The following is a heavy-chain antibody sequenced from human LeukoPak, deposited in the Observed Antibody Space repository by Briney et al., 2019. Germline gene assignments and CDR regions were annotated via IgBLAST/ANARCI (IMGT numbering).Heavy chain of an antibody. CDR2: ISRDGTEH. J-gene: IGHJ3*02. CDR3: ARAIRAPGTPENGFDI. D-gene: IGHD6-13*01. CDR1: GFTFSSYS. V-gene: IGHV3-33*08. Sequence: GGSLRLSCAASGFTFSSYSMNWVRQAPGKGLEWVAVISRDGTEHYYADSVKGRLTISRDNSQSTLYLHMNSLSTEDTAIYYCARAIRAPGTPENGFDIWGQGTMVTVSS.